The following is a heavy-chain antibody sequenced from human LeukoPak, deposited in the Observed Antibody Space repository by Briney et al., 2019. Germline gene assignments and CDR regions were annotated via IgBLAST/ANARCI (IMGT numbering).Heavy chain of an antibody. V-gene: IGHV4-39*01. CDR3: ARHENIVVVASATAFDY. CDR2: IYYSGNT. D-gene: IGHD2-15*01. Sequence: SETLSLTCSVSGGSISSSSHFWGWIRQPPGKGLEWIGSIYYSGNTYYNPSLKGRVTMSIDTSENHFSLKVTSVTAADTAIYYCARHENIVVVASATAFDYWGQGTLVTVSS. J-gene: IGHJ4*02. CDR1: GGSISSSSHF.